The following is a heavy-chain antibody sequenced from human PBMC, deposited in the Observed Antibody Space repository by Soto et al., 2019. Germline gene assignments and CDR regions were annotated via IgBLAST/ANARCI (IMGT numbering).Heavy chain of an antibody. D-gene: IGHD3-3*01. CDR3: AKPGLTIFGVEDAFDI. CDR2: ISGSGGST. Sequence: EVQLLESGGGLVQPGGSLRLSCAASGFTFSSYAMSWVRQAPGKGLEWVSAISGSGGSTYYADSVKGRFTISRDNSKNTLYLHMNSLRAEDTAVYYCAKPGLTIFGVEDAFDIWGQGTMVTVSS. V-gene: IGHV3-23*01. J-gene: IGHJ3*02. CDR1: GFTFSSYA.